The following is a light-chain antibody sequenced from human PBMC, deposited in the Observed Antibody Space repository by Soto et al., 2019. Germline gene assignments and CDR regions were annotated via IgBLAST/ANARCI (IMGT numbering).Light chain of an antibody. CDR2: SAS. V-gene: IGKV1-17*01. Sequence: DIQMTQSPSSLSASVGDRVTITCRASQDIRHALGWYQQKPGKVPKRLIYSASSLQNGVPSRFSGSGSETVFTLTISSLQPDDFATYFCLQHDDYPITFGQGTRLEI. CDR3: LQHDDYPIT. CDR1: QDIRHA. J-gene: IGKJ2*01.